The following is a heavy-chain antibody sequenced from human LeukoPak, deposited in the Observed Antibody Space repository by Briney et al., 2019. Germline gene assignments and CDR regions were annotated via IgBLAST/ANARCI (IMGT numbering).Heavy chain of an antibody. J-gene: IGHJ4*02. D-gene: IGHD3-3*01. V-gene: IGHV4-34*01. CDR3: ARVRRTGTTIFGVVMNYYFDY. Sequence: SETLSLTCAVYGGSFSGYYWSWIRQPPGKGLEWIGEINHSGSTNYNPSLKSRVTISVDTSKNQFSLKLSSVTAADTAVHYCARVRRTGTTIFGVVMNYYFDYWGQGTLVTVSS. CDR2: INHSGST. CDR1: GGSFSGYY.